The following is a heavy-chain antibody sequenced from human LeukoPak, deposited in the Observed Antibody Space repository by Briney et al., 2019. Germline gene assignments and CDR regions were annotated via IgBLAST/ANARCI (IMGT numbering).Heavy chain of an antibody. CDR1: GGSFSGYY. D-gene: IGHD3-10*01. V-gene: IGHV4-34*01. J-gene: IGHJ6*02. Sequence: SETLSLTCAVYGGSFSGYYWSWILQPPGKGLEWIGEINHSGSTNYNPSLKSRVTISVDTSKNQFSLKLSSVTAADTAVYYCARRTSSRGYYGSGSPRNYGMDVWGQGTTVTVSS. CDR3: ARRTSSRGYYGSGSPRNYGMDV. CDR2: INHSGST.